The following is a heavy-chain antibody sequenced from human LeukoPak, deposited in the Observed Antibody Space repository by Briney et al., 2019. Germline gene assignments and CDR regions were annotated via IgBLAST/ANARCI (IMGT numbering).Heavy chain of an antibody. Sequence: PSETLSLTCSVSGDSVNNKNYYWGWIRQPPGKGLEWIGSIHNSGSTYYNPSLRRRVTMSVDTSNDLFSLKLSSVSASDTAVYYCAREGWLGLGYWGQGALVAVSS. CDR3: AREGWLGLGY. CDR1: GDSVNNKNYY. J-gene: IGHJ4*02. V-gene: IGHV4-39*02. CDR2: IHNSGST. D-gene: IGHD2-15*01.